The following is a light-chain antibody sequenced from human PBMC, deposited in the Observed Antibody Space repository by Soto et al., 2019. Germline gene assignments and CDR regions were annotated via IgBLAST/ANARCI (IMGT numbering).Light chain of an antibody. J-gene: IGLJ1*01. Sequence: QSALTQPASVSGSPGQSITISCTGTSSDVGAYNYVCWYKQHPGKAPQLMIYEVTNRPSGVSDRFSGSKSGNTAFLTISGLQAEDEADYYCSSYTRSSTLYVFGTGTQLTV. CDR2: EVT. CDR3: SSYTRSSTLYV. V-gene: IGLV2-14*01. CDR1: SSDVGAYNY.